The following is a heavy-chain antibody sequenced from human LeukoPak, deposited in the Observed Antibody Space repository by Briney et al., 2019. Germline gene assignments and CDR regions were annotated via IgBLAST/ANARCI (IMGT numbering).Heavy chain of an antibody. CDR2: ISSSSSTI. CDR1: GFTFSSYS. Sequence: GGSLRLSCAASGFTFSSYSMNWVRQAPGKGLEWVSYISSSSSTIYYADSVKGRFTISRDNAKNSLYLQMNSLRADDTAVYYCARDVTSSGEDLYYFDYWGQGTLVTVSS. D-gene: IGHD6-19*01. CDR3: ARDVTSSGEDLYYFDY. V-gene: IGHV3-48*01. J-gene: IGHJ4*02.